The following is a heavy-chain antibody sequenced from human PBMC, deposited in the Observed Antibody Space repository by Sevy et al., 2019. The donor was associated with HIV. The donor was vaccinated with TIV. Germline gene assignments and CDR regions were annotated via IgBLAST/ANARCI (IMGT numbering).Heavy chain of an antibody. J-gene: IGHJ4*02. CDR2: IYSGGST. CDR3: ARVEGLMGYFDY. V-gene: IGHV3-53*01. CDR1: GFTVSSNY. D-gene: IGHD1-1*01. Sequence: GGSLRLSCAASGFTVSSNYMSWVRQAPGKGLEWVSVIYSGGSTYYADSVKGRFNISRDNSKNTLYLQMNSLRAEDTAVYYCARVEGLMGYFDYWGQGTLVTVSS.